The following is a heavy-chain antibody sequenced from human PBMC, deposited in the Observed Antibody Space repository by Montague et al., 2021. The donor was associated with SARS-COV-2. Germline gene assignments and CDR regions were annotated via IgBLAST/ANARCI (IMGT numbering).Heavy chain of an antibody. D-gene: IGHD4-17*01. V-gene: IGHV4-34*01. Sequence: SETLSLTCAVYGGSFTDYYWTWIRQAPGKGLEWIGEVDHRGSASYSPSLKGRVSISVDTSKNQFSLRLNSVTAADTAVYYCARAVTTGIDWFDPWGQGTLVIVSS. CDR3: ARAVTTGIDWFDP. CDR2: VDHRGSA. CDR1: GGSFTDYY. J-gene: IGHJ5*02.